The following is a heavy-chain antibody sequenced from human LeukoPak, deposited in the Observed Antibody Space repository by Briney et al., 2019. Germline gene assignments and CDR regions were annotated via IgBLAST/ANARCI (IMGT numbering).Heavy chain of an antibody. D-gene: IGHD1-26*01. V-gene: IGHV4-59*01. CDR3: ARDVGATPGYFDY. CDR1: GGSISSYY. Sequence: SGTLSLTCTVSGGSISSYYWSWIRQPPGKGLEWIGYMYYSGSTNYNPSTNYNPSLKSRVTISVDTSKNQFSLKLSSVTAADTAVYYCARDVGATPGYFDYWGQGTLVTVSS. J-gene: IGHJ4*02. CDR2: MYYSGST.